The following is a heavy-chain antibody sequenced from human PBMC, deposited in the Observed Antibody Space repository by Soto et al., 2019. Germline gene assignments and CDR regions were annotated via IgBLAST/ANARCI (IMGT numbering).Heavy chain of an antibody. CDR1: GFPFQHYA. D-gene: IGHD2-15*01. V-gene: IGHV3-9*01. J-gene: IGHJ4*02. Sequence: EVQLVESGGGLVQPGRSLRLSCAASGFPFQHYAMHWVRRSPGKGLEWVSGIRWNGDDMGYADSVRGRFTISRDNAKNSLYLQMSSLRAEDTAFYYCAQDGGYCSGGNCYFDSGGQGTLVTVSS. CDR2: IRWNGDDM. CDR3: AQDGGYCSGGNCYFDS.